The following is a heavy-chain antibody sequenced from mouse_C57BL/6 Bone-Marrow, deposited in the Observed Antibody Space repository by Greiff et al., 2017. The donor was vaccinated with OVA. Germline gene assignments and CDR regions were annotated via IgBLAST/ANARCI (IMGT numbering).Heavy chain of an antibody. V-gene: IGHV3-6*01. CDR3: ARETAQATDYFDY. CDR1: GYSITSGYY. J-gene: IGHJ2*01. CDR2: ISYDGSN. Sequence: EVKLMESGPGLVKPSQSLSLTCSVTGYSITSGYYWNWIRQFPGNKLEWMGYISYDGSNNYNPSLKNRISITRDTSKNQFFLKLNSVTTEDTATYDCARETAQATDYFDYWGQGTTLTVSS. D-gene: IGHD3-2*02.